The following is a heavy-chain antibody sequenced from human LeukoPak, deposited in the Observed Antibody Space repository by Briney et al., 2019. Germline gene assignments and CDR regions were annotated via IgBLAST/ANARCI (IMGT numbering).Heavy chain of an antibody. Sequence: SETLSLTCTVSGDSATSFYWSWIRQPPGKGLEWIGYIYPSGSTDFNPSLKSRVSMSVDTSKNQVNLNLSSVTTADTAVYYCAREIVMIRGVITDAFDVWGHGTRVTVSS. CDR2: IYPSGST. J-gene: IGHJ3*01. D-gene: IGHD3-10*01. CDR1: GDSATSFY. V-gene: IGHV4-59*02. CDR3: AREIVMIRGVITDAFDV.